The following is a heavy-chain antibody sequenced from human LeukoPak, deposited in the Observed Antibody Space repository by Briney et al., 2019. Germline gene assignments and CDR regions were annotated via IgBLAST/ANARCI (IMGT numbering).Heavy chain of an antibody. Sequence: SQTLSLTCTVSGGSISSGSYYWSWIRQPAGKGLEWIGRIYTSGSTNYNPSLKSRVTISVDTSKNQFSLKLSSVTAADTAVYYCARGNYPDAFDIWGQGTMVTVPS. D-gene: IGHD1-7*01. CDR2: IYTSGST. CDR1: GGSISSGSYY. V-gene: IGHV4-61*02. CDR3: ARGNYPDAFDI. J-gene: IGHJ3*02.